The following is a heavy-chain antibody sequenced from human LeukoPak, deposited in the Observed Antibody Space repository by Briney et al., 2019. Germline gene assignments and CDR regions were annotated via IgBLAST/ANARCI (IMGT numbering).Heavy chain of an antibody. CDR3: ARGPSGGTGTTNAFDI. Sequence: ASVKVPCKASGGTFGSYAINWVRQAPGQGLEWMGGIIPIFGTTNYAQKSQGRVTFTTDESTSTAYLELSSLRSEDTAVYYCARGPSGGTGTTNAFDIWGQGTMVTVSS. D-gene: IGHD1-7*01. J-gene: IGHJ3*02. CDR1: GGTFGSYA. V-gene: IGHV1-69*05. CDR2: IIPIFGTT.